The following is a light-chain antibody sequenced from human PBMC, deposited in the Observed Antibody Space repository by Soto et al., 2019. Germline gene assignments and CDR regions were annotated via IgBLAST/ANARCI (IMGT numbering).Light chain of an antibody. Sequence: EIVMTQSPATLSVSPGEGDTHSCKARQNVYNNLAWYQQRPGQPPRLLTYDASTWATGISARFSGSGYGTEFTLTISSLQSEDFAVYFCKQCRNWPLTFGGGTKLDIK. V-gene: IGKV3-15*01. CDR2: DAS. CDR3: KQCRNWPLT. CDR1: QNVYNN. J-gene: IGKJ4*01.